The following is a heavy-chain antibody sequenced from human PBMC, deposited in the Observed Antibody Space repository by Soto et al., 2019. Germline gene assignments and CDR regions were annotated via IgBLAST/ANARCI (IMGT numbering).Heavy chain of an antibody. CDR2: IYYSGRT. J-gene: IGHJ4*02. CDR1: GDSISSYY. V-gene: IGHV4-59*01. CDR3: ARGHLGITTTGTWYDFDY. D-gene: IGHD2-15*01. Sequence: KPSETLSLTCTVSGDSISSYYWTWLRQPPGKGLEYIGYIYYSGRTYYNPSLKSRVTISVDTSKNQFSLKLSSVTAADTAVYYCARGHLGITTTGTWYDFDYWGQGTLVTVSS.